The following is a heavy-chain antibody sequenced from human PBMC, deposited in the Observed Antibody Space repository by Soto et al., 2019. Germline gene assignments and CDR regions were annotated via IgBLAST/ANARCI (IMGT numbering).Heavy chain of an antibody. J-gene: IGHJ5*01. D-gene: IGHD1-26*01. CDR3: ARGPIVGARGGFGFDS. Sequence: QVLLQQWGAGLLKPSETLSLTCAVYGGSFSGYYWSWIRQPPGKGLEWIGEINHSGSTNYNPSLKSRVTISVDTSKNQFSLKLSSVTAADTAVYYCARGPIVGARGGFGFDSWGQGTLVTVSS. CDR1: GGSFSGYY. V-gene: IGHV4-34*01. CDR2: INHSGST.